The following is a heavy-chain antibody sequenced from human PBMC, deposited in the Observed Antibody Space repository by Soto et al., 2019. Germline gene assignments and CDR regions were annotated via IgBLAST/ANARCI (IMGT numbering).Heavy chain of an antibody. V-gene: IGHV3-30-3*01. Sequence: PGGSLRLSCAASGFPFSSYTIHWVRQAPGKGLEWVAVISYDGSNTYYADSVKGRSTISRDNSKNTVYLQMNSLRPEDTAVYYCARDSLSGTTFIYFYYYGMDVWGQGTTVTVSS. J-gene: IGHJ6*02. CDR1: GFPFSSYT. CDR2: ISYDGSNT. CDR3: ARDSLSGTTFIYFYYYGMDV. D-gene: IGHD1-7*01.